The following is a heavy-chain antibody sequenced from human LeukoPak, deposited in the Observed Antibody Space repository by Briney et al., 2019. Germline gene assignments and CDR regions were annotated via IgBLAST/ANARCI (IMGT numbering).Heavy chain of an antibody. V-gene: IGHV4-34*01. D-gene: IGHD5-24*01. CDR2: INHSGST. CDR3: ASRDTATMVDY. CDR1: GGSFSGYY. J-gene: IGHJ4*02. Sequence: KPSETLSLTCAVYGGSFSGYYWSWIRQPPGKGLEWIGEINHSGSTNYNPSLKSRVTISVDTSKNQFSLKLSSVTAADTAVYHCASRDTATMVDYWGQGTLVTVSS.